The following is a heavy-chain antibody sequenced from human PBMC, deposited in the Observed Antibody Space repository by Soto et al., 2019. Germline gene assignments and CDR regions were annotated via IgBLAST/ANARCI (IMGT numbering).Heavy chain of an antibody. CDR1: GDSISSGDW. CDR3: LRAGYHTPGFDY. D-gene: IGHD3-3*01. V-gene: IGHV4-4*02. J-gene: IGHJ4*02. CDR2: ISLSGST. Sequence: QVQLQESGPGLVKPSETLSLTCAVSGDSISSGDWWSWVRQPPGKGLEWIGEISLSGSTSYNPSLKSRVTISLDKPKNQFSLRLISVTAADTAVYYCLRAGYHTPGFDYWGQGTLVTVSS.